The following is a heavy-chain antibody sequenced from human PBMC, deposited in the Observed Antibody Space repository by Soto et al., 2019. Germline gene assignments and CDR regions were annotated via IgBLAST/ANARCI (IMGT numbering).Heavy chain of an antibody. CDR1: GGSISSYY. Sequence: SETLSLTCTVSGGSISSYYWSWIRQPAGKGLEWIGRIYTSGSTNYNPSLKSRVTMSVDTSKNQFSLKLSSVTAADTAVYYCARDKVVSKPYYDFWSGSQGDYFDYWGQGTLVTVSS. CDR3: ARDKVVSKPYYDFWSGSQGDYFDY. D-gene: IGHD3-3*01. J-gene: IGHJ4*02. CDR2: IYTSGST. V-gene: IGHV4-4*07.